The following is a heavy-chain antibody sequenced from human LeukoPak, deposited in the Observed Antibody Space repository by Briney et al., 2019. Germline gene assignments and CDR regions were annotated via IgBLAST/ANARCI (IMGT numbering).Heavy chain of an antibody. CDR2: ISYDGSNK. CDR1: AFTFSSYA. Sequence: GGSLRLSCAAAAFTFSSYAMHWVRQAPGKGLERVEVISYDGSNKYYADSVKGRFTHSRDNTKNTLYLQMNSLRAEDTAVYYCASDGHWHTVTYYYYYYMDVWGKGTTVTVSS. J-gene: IGHJ6*03. V-gene: IGHV3-30*08. CDR3: ASDGHWHTVTYYYYYYMDV. D-gene: IGHD4-17*01.